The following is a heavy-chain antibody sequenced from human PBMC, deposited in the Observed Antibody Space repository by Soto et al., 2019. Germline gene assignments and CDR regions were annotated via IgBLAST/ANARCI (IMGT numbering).Heavy chain of an antibody. J-gene: IGHJ4*02. Sequence: QVQLVQSGAEVKKPGASVKVSCKASGYTFTSYDINWVRQATGQGLEWMGWMNPNSGNTGYAQKCQGRVTMTRNTSISTAYMELSSLRSEDTAVYYCARGDYYGSGNSTLGDYWGQGTLVTVSS. D-gene: IGHD3-10*01. V-gene: IGHV1-8*01. CDR3: ARGDYYGSGNSTLGDY. CDR1: GYTFTSYD. CDR2: MNPNSGNT.